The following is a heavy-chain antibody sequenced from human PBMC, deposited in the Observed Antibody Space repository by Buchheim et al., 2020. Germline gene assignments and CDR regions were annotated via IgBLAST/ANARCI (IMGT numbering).Heavy chain of an antibody. CDR1: GFTFSSYW. D-gene: IGHD3-10*01. J-gene: IGHJ4*02. Sequence: EVQLVESGGDLVQPGGSLRLSCAASGFTFSSYWMSWVRQAPGKGLEWVANINLDGSEKYYVDSVKGRFTISRDNAKISLYLQMNGLRGEDTAVYYCVIGGSSFGHWGQGTL. CDR2: INLDGSEK. V-gene: IGHV3-7*01. CDR3: VIGGSSFGH.